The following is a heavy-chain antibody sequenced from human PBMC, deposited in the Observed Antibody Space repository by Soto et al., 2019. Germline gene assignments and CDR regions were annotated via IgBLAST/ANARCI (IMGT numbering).Heavy chain of an antibody. CDR1: GFTFSDYY. V-gene: IGHV3-11*01. CDR3: AREREYSGYNY. Sequence: GGSLRLSCAASGFTFSDYYMSWIRQAPGKGLEWISYISTDSSTIYYADSVKGRFTVSRDNARNSLFLQMNSLRGDDTAVYYCAREREYSGYNYWGLGTLVTVSS. J-gene: IGHJ4*02. D-gene: IGHD5-12*01. CDR2: ISTDSSTI.